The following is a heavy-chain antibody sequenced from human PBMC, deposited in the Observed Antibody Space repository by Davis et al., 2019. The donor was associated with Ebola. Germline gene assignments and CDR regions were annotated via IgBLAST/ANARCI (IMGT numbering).Heavy chain of an antibody. CDR1: GGSFNPYY. Sequence: PSETLSLTCAVYGGSFNPYYWSWIRQPPGKGLEWIGEINHSGITTYNPSLKSRVTVSVDPSRNQFSLKLRSVTAADTAVYYCARDRRGPYDSGGYYSHYNYFDPWGQGTLVTVSS. J-gene: IGHJ5*02. V-gene: IGHV4-34*01. CDR2: INHSGIT. CDR3: ARDRRGPYDSGGYYSHYNYFDP. D-gene: IGHD3-22*01.